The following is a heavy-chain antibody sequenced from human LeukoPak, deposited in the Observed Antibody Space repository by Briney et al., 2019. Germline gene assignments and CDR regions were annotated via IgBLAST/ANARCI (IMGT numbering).Heavy chain of an antibody. CDR2: ISSSGSYK. Sequence: GGSLRPSCAASGFTFSTYRMNWVRQAPGKGLEWVSYISSSGSYKYYADSVKGRFTVSRDNAKNSLHLQMNSLRAEDTAVYYCARDYDILTGYSRFDYWGQGTLVTVSS. CDR3: ARDYDILTGYSRFDY. J-gene: IGHJ4*02. CDR1: GFTFSTYR. D-gene: IGHD3-9*01. V-gene: IGHV3-21*01.